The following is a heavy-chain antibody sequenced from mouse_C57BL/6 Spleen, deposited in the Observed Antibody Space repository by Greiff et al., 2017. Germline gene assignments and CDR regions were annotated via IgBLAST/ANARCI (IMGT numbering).Heavy chain of an antibody. V-gene: IGHV1-82*01. CDR3: ARSGEGGY. J-gene: IGHJ2*01. CDR1: GYAFSSSW. CDR2: IYPGDGDT. Sequence: VQRVESGPELVKPGASVKISCKASGYAFSSSWMNWVKQRPGKGLEWIGRIYPGDGDTNYNGKFKGKATLTADKSSSTAYMQLSSLTSEDSAVYFCARSGEGGYWGQGTTLTVSS. D-gene: IGHD3-1*01.